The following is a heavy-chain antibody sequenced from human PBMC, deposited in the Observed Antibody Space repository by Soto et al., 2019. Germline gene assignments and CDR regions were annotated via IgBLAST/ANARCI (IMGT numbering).Heavy chain of an antibody. CDR2: VSASGGST. V-gene: IGHV3-23*01. CDR3: AQTHPTVTSGYFHH. J-gene: IGHJ1*01. Sequence: GGSLRLSCAASGFTFSSFAMSWVRQAPGKGLEWVSGVSASGGSTSYADSVKGRFTISRDKSKNTMYLQMNSLRAEDTAVYYCAQTHPTVTSGYFHHWGQGTLVTVSS. CDR1: GFTFSSFA. D-gene: IGHD4-17*01.